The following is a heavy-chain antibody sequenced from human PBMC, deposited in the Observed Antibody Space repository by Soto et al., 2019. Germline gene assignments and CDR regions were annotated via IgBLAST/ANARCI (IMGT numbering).Heavy chain of an antibody. CDR3: ARFIAVAGRVDC. D-gene: IGHD6-19*01. CDR2: IYYSGST. J-gene: IGHJ4*02. V-gene: IGHV4-59*01. CDR1: GGSISSYY. Sequence: PSETLSLTCTVSGGSISSYYWSWIRQPPGKGLEWIGYIYYSGSTNYNPSLKSRVTISVDTSKNQFSLKLSSVTAADTAVYYCARFIAVAGRVDCWGQGTLVTVSS.